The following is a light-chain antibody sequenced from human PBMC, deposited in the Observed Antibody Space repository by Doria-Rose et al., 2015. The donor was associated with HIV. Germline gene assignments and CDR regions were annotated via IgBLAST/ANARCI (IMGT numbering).Light chain of an antibody. CDR2: KAS. CDR1: QSISNW. CDR3: QHFDKYFSWT. V-gene: IGKV1-5*03. Sequence: DIRLTQSPSTLSASVGDRVTITCRASQSISNWLAWYQQKPVQAPKLLIYKASTLQSGVPSRFRCSGSGTEFTLTINSLQPDDFATYYCQHFDKYFSWTFGHGTKVDIK. J-gene: IGKJ1*01.